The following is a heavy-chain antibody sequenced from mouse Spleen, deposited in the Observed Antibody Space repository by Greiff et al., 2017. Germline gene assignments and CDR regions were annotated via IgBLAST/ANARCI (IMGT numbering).Heavy chain of an antibody. CDR3: ARTFFYYYFDY. V-gene: IGHV1-7*01. CDR1: GYTFTSYW. D-gene: IGHD1-1*01. CDR2: INPSTGYT. J-gene: IGHJ2*01. Sequence: VQLQQSGAELAKPGASVKMSCKASGYTFTSYWMHWVKQRPGQGLEWIGYINPSTGYTEYNQKFKDKATLTADKSSSTAYMQLSSLTSEDSAVYYCARTFFYYYFDYWGQGTTLTVSS.